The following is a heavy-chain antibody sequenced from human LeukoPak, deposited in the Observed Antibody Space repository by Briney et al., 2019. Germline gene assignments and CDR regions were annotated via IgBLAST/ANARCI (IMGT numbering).Heavy chain of an antibody. Sequence: GESLRLSCAASGFTFSSYWMSWVRQAPGKGLEWVANIKQDGSEKYYVDSVKGRFTISRDNAKNSLYLQMNSLRAEDTAVYYCARDGRTGTTIIYYYYYMDVWGKGTTVTVSS. D-gene: IGHD1-7*01. J-gene: IGHJ6*03. CDR3: ARDGRTGTTIIYYYYYMDV. V-gene: IGHV3-7*01. CDR2: IKQDGSEK. CDR1: GFTFSSYW.